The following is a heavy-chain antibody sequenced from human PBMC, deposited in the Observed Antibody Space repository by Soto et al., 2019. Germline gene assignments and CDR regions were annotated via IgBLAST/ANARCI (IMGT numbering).Heavy chain of an antibody. J-gene: IGHJ5*02. V-gene: IGHV4-34*01. CDR3: ARSFTPGLSNYDWFDP. Sequence: SCISKPPGKGLEWIGEINHSGSTNYNPSLKSRVTISVDTSKNQFSLKLSSVTAADTAVYYCARSFTPGLSNYDWFDPWGQGTLVTVSS. D-gene: IGHD4-4*01. CDR2: INHSGST.